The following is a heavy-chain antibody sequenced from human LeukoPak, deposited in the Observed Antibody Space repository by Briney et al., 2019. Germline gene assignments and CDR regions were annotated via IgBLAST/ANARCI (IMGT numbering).Heavy chain of an antibody. J-gene: IGHJ4*02. CDR2: ISHSGGSI. Sequence: GGSLRLSCVASGFTFSNYLMNWVRQAPGKGLEWVSGISHSGGSIYYADSVKGRFTISRDNSKNTLYLQMDRLRVKDTAVYYCAMALDYWGQGTLVTVSS. CDR3: AMALDY. V-gene: IGHV3-23*01. CDR1: GFTFSNYL.